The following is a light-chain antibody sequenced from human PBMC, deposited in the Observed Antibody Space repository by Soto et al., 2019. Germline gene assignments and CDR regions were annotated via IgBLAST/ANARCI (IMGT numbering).Light chain of an antibody. CDR3: QQYNNWPPWT. Sequence: EIVMTQSPATLSVSPGERATLSCRASQSVSSNLAWYHQKRGQAPRLLIYGASTRTTGIPARFSGSVSGTEFTLTISGLQSEDFAVYYCQQYNNWPPWTFGQGTKVEIK. V-gene: IGKV3-15*01. J-gene: IGKJ1*01. CDR2: GAS. CDR1: QSVSSN.